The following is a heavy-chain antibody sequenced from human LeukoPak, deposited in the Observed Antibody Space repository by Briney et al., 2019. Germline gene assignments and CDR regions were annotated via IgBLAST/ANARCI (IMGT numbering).Heavy chain of an antibody. CDR3: AKDDYGDNFDY. CDR2: ISGIGDTT. D-gene: IGHD4-17*01. V-gene: IGHV3-23*01. Sequence: PGGSLRLSCAASGFTFRIYAMTWVRQAPGKGLEWVSTISGIGDTTYYADSVKGRFTISRDNSRNTLYLQMNSLRAEDTAVYYCAKDDYGDNFDYWGQGTLITVAS. CDR1: GFTFRIYA. J-gene: IGHJ4*02.